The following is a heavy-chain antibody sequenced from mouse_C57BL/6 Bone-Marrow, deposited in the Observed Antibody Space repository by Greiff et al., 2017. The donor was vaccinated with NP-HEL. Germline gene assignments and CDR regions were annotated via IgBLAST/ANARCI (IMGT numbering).Heavy chain of an antibody. CDR2: LFPGSGST. V-gene: IGHV1-75*01. J-gene: IGHJ3*01. D-gene: IGHD1-1*01. CDR1: GYTFTDYY. CDR3: AREGLYYYGSSPWFAY. Sequence: VQLQQSGPELVKPGASVKISCKASGYTFTDYYINWVKQRPGQGLEWIGWLFPGSGSTYYNEKFKGKATLTVDKSSSTAYMLLSSLTSEDSAVYFCAREGLYYYGSSPWFAYWGQGTLVTVSA.